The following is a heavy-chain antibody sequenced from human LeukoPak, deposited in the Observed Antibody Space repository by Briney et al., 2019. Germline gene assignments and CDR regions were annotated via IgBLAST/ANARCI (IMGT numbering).Heavy chain of an antibody. D-gene: IGHD1-26*01. V-gene: IGHV3-33*01. J-gene: IGHJ4*02. CDR3: ERDLGASYFDY. Sequence: GGSLRLSCAASGFTFSSCGMHWVRQAPGKGLEWVAVIWYDGSNKYYADSVKGRFTISRDNSKNTLYLQMNSLRAEDTAMYYCERDLGASYFDYWGQGTLVTVSS. CDR1: GFTFSSCG. CDR2: IWYDGSNK.